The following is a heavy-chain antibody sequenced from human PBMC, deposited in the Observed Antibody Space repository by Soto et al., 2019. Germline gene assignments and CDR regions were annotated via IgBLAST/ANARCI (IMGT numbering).Heavy chain of an antibody. V-gene: IGHV3-30-3*01. D-gene: IGHD2-21*02. CDR2: ISYDGSNK. CDR3: ARDGGGNSRSYFDY. Sequence: QVQLVESGGGVVQPGRSLRLSCAASGFTFSSYAMHWVRQAPGKGLEWVAVISYDGSNKYYADSVKGRFTISRDNSKNTLYLQMNSLRAEDTAVYYCARDGGGNSRSYFDYWGQGTLVTVSS. J-gene: IGHJ4*02. CDR1: GFTFSSYA.